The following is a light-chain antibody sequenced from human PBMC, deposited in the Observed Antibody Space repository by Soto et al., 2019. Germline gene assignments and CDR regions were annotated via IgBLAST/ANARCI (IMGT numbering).Light chain of an antibody. CDR1: QGINRN. J-gene: IGKJ1*01. CDR3: QQSYSALWT. CDR2: AAS. Sequence: DIQVTQSPSSLSASVGDRVIITCRASQGINRNLNWYQQKPGQAPKLLIYAASSLQSGVPTRFRGTASGTEFTLTITGLQPEDYASYYCQQSYSALWTFGQGTKVEIK. V-gene: IGKV1-39*01.